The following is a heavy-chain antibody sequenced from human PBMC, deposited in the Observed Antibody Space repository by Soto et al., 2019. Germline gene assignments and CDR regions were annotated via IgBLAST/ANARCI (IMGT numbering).Heavy chain of an antibody. CDR3: ARVPRSYYGSETNWFDP. CDR2: IYYSGST. CDR1: GGSISSGGYY. J-gene: IGHJ5*02. Sequence: QVQLQESGPGLVKPSQTLSLTCTVSGGSISSGGYYWSWIRQHPGKGLEWIGYIYYSGSTYYNPSPQSRVTISVDTSENQFSLKLNSVTAADTAVYYCARVPRSYYGSETNWFDPWGQGTLVTVSS. V-gene: IGHV4-31*03. D-gene: IGHD3-10*01.